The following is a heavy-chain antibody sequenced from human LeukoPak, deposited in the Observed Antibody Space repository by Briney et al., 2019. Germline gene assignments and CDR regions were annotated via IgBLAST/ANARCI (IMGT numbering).Heavy chain of an antibody. V-gene: IGHV1-69*04. D-gene: IGHD3-22*01. CDR2: IIPILGIA. CDR3: ARDGYYYDSSGALDY. CDR1: GGTFSSYT. Sequence: SVKVSCKASGGTFSSYTISWVRQAPGQGLEWMGSIIPILGIANYAQKFQGRVTITADKSTSTAYMELSSLRSEDTAVYYCARDGYYYDSSGALDYWGQGTLVTVSS. J-gene: IGHJ4*02.